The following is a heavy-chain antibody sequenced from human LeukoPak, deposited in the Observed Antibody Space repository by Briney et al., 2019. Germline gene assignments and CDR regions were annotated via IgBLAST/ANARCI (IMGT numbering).Heavy chain of an antibody. CDR1: GFTFSDYY. V-gene: IGHV3-11*05. J-gene: IGHJ4*02. CDR3: ARGGTTVTEDFDY. D-gene: IGHD4-17*01. Sequence: GGSLRLSCAASGFTFSDYYMSWIRQAPGKGLEGVSYISSSSSYTNYADSVEGRFTISRDNAKNSLYLQMNSLRAEDTAVYYCARGGTTVTEDFDYWGQGTLVTVSS. CDR2: ISSSSSYT.